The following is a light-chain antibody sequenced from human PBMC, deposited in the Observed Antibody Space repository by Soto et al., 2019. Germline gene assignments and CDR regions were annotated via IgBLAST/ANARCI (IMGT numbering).Light chain of an antibody. Sequence: QPVLTQPASVSGSPGQSITISCTGTSSDVGAYNYVSWYQQHPGKAPKVMIYDVSRRPPGVSSRFSGSKSANTASLTISGLQAEDEADYYCSSYTSTSTPVIFGGGTKLTVL. V-gene: IGLV2-14*01. CDR1: SSDVGAYNY. J-gene: IGLJ2*01. CDR3: SSYTSTSTPVI. CDR2: DVS.